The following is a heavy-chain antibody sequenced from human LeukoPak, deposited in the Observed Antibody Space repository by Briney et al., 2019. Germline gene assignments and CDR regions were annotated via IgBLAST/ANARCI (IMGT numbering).Heavy chain of an antibody. Sequence: SETLSLTCTVSGGSISSSSYYWGWIRQPPGKGLEWIGSIYYSGSTYYNPSLKSRVTISVDTSKNHFSLKLSSVTAADTAVYYCARDFRGGYDFWSGYYTPYYFDYWGQGTLVTVSP. CDR3: ARDFRGGYDFWSGYYTPYYFDY. CDR2: IYYSGST. J-gene: IGHJ4*02. D-gene: IGHD3-3*01. V-gene: IGHV4-39*07. CDR1: GGSISSSSYY.